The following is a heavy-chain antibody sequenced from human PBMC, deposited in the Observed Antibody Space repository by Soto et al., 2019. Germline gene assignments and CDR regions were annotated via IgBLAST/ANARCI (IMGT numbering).Heavy chain of an antibody. J-gene: IGHJ4*02. CDR3: ARESRMIVVVTTGYYFDY. Sequence: GGSLRLSCAASGFTFSSYAMHWVRQAPGKGLEWVAVISYDGSNKYYADSVKGRFTISRDNSKNTLYLQMNSLRAEDTAVYYCARESRMIVVVTTGYYFDYWGQGTLVTVSS. D-gene: IGHD3-22*01. V-gene: IGHV3-30-3*01. CDR1: GFTFSSYA. CDR2: ISYDGSNK.